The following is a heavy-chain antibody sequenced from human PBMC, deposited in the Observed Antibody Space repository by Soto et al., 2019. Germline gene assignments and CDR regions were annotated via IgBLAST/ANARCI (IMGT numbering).Heavy chain of an antibody. Sequence: QLQLVQSGVEVKKPGSSLKVSCQASGDTLTCYGISWVRQAPGQGLEWMGWVSPYSGNTNYTPKVQGRVTLTTATTTSTAYMELRSLTSDDTAVYYCAAGTFLGPWQYWGQGTLVTVSS. CDR1: GDTLTCYG. CDR3: AAGTFLGPWQY. J-gene: IGHJ4*02. V-gene: IGHV1-18*01. CDR2: VSPYSGNT. D-gene: IGHD3-10*01.